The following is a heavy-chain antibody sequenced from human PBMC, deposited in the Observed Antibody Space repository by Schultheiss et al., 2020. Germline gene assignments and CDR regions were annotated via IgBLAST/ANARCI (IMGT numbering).Heavy chain of an antibody. Sequence: ASVKVSCKASEYTFSSYYLHWVRQAPGQGLEWMGWINPNSGGTNYAQKFQGWVTMTRDTSISTAYMELSSLRSDDTAVYYCANGTAMDVWGQGTTVTVSS. CDR3: ANGTAMDV. V-gene: IGHV1-2*04. J-gene: IGHJ6*02. D-gene: IGHD1-1*01. CDR1: EYTFSSYY. CDR2: INPNSGGT.